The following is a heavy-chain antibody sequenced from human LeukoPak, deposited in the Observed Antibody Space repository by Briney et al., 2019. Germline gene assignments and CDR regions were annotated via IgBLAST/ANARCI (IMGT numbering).Heavy chain of an antibody. CDR3: ARVCSGGSCYTPPFDY. CDR2: MNPNSGNT. J-gene: IGHJ4*02. D-gene: IGHD2-15*01. Sequence: ASVTVSCKASGYTFTSYDINWVRQATGQGLEWMGWMNPNSGNTGYAQKFQGRVTMTRNTSISTAYMELSSLRSEDTAVYYCARVCSGGSCYTPPFDYWAREPWSPSPQ. V-gene: IGHV1-8*01. CDR1: GYTFTSYD.